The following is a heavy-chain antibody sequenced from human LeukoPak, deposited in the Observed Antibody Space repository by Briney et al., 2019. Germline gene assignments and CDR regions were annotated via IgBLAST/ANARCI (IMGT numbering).Heavy chain of an antibody. J-gene: IGHJ4*02. CDR1: GFSFSSYW. CDR2: IKQDGGEK. V-gene: IGHV3-7*01. D-gene: IGHD4-11*01. CDR3: AREDHSNYNY. Sequence: GGSLRLSCAASGFSFSSYWMAWLRQAPGKGPEWVASIKQDGGEKFYVDSVKGRFTISKDNAKNSLYLQMNSLRAEDTAVYYCAREDHSNYNYWGQGTLVTVSS.